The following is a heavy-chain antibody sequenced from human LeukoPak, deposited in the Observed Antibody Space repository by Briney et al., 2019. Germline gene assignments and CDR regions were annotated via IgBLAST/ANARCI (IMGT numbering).Heavy chain of an antibody. CDR3: ARQTNFQDSSGYYIDY. Sequence: ASVKVSCKASGYTFSGHYIHWVRQAPGQGLEWMGRINPNSGATIYAQNFQDRVTMTRDTSISTAHMELSRLSPDDAAMYFCARQTNFQDSSGYYIDYWGQGSLVAVSS. V-gene: IGHV1-2*06. J-gene: IGHJ4*02. D-gene: IGHD3-22*01. CDR1: GYTFSGHY. CDR2: INPNSGAT.